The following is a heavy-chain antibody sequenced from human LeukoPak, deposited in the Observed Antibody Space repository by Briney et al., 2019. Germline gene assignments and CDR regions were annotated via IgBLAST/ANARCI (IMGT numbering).Heavy chain of an antibody. V-gene: IGHV1-2*02. CDR2: SNPNSGGT. Sequence: ASVKVSCKASGYTFTGYYMHWVRQAPGQGLEWMGWSNPNSGGTNYAQKFQGRVTMTRDTSISTAYMELRKLRSDDTAVYYCAREGLGSGAYGGIDYWGQGTLVTVSS. D-gene: IGHD1-26*01. J-gene: IGHJ4*02. CDR1: GYTFTGYY. CDR3: AREGLGSGAYGGIDY.